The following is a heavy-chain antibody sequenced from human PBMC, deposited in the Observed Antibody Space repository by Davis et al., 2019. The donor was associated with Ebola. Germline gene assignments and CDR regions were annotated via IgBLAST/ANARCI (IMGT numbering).Heavy chain of an antibody. CDR2: ISSSGSHI. CDR1: VFIFSRFS. J-gene: IGHJ5*01. V-gene: IGHV3-21*04. Sequence: GESLKISCAPSVFIFSRFSMNWVRQAPGKGLEWVSSISSSGSHIYYTDSVKGRFTISIENSKNTLFLQMNSLGAGDTAVYYCASLYCSRGTCHFDSWGQGVLVTVSS. D-gene: IGHD2-15*01. CDR3: ASLYCSRGTCHFDS.